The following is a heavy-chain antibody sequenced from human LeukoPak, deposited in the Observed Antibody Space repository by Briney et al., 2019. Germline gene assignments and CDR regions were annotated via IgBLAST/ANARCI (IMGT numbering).Heavy chain of an antibody. D-gene: IGHD5-18*01. J-gene: IGHJ5*02. CDR1: GFTFSSYA. V-gene: IGHV3-30-3*01. CDR3: ARDQGYSYGQPYNWFDP. Sequence: PGGSLRLSCAASGFTFSSYAMHWVRQAPGKGLEWVAAIPYDGSNKYYADSVKGRFTISRDNSKNTLYLQMNSLRAEDTAVYYCARDQGYSYGQPYNWFDPWGQGTLVTVSS. CDR2: IPYDGSNK.